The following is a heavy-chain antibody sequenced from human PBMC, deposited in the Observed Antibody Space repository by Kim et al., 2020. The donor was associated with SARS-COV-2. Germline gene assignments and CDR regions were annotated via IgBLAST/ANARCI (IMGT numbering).Heavy chain of an antibody. Sequence: GGSLRLSCAASGFTFSSYGMHWVRQAPGKGLEWVAVISYDGSNKYYADSVKGRFTISRDNSKNTLYLQMNSLRAEDTAVYYCAKAGGRGIAVAGLDLWGRGTLVTVSS. J-gene: IGHJ2*01. CDR2: ISYDGSNK. CDR1: GFTFSSYG. D-gene: IGHD6-19*01. V-gene: IGHV3-30*18. CDR3: AKAGGRGIAVAGLDL.